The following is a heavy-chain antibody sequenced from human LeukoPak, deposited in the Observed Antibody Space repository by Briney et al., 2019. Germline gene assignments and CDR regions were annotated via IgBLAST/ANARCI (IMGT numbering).Heavy chain of an antibody. Sequence: PGGSLRLSCVASGFTGSSHYMSWVRQAPGKGLEWVSVIYRGDGTYYADSVKGRFTISRDNPRNTVYLQMNSLRVEDTAVYYCARDIGGTVEVATMNYWGQGTLVTVSS. V-gene: IGHV3-66*01. D-gene: IGHD5-24*01. CDR2: IYRGDGT. CDR1: GFTGSSHY. J-gene: IGHJ4*02. CDR3: ARDIGGTVEVATMNY.